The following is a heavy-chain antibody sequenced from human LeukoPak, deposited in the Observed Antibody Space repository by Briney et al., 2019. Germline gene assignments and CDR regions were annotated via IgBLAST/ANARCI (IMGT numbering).Heavy chain of an antibody. V-gene: IGHV5-51*01. CDR1: GYSFTSYW. CDR2: IYPGDSDT. Sequence: GESLKISCKGSGYSFTSYWIGWVRQMPGKGLEWMGIIYPGDSDTRYSPSFQGQVTISADKSISTAYLQWSSLKASDTAMHYCARVPMAISGYYYFSYWGQGTLVTVSS. D-gene: IGHD3-22*01. CDR3: ARVPMAISGYYYFSY. J-gene: IGHJ4*02.